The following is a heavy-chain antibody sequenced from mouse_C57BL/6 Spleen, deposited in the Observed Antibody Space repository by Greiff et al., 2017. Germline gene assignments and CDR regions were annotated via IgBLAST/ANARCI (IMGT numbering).Heavy chain of an antibody. V-gene: IGHV5-16*01. D-gene: IGHD4-1*01. CDR1: GFTFSDYY. CDR2: INYDGSST. J-gene: IGHJ2*01. Sequence: EVKLVESEGGLVQPGSSMKLSCTASGFTFSDYYMAWVRQVPEKGLEWVANINYDGSSTYYLDSLKSRFIISRDNAKNILYLQMSSLKSEDTATYYCARSNWDGYFDYWGQGTTLTVSS. CDR3: ARSNWDGYFDY.